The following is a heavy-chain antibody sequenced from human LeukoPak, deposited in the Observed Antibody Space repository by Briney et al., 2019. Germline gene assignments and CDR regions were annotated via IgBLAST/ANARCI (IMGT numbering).Heavy chain of an antibody. CDR2: IWYDGSNK. CDR3: ARRHAAAIYYGSGSFFDY. D-gene: IGHD3-10*01. V-gene: IGHV3-33*01. Sequence: PGRSLRLSCAASGFTFSSYGMHRVRQAPGKGLEWVAVIWYDGSNKYYADSVKGRFTISRDNSKNTLYLQMNSLRAEDTAVYYCARRHAAAIYYGSGSFFDYWGQGTLVTVSS. CDR1: GFTFSSYG. J-gene: IGHJ4*02.